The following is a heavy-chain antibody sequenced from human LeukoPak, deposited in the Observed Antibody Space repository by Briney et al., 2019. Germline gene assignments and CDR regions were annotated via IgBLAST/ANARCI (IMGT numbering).Heavy chain of an antibody. CDR1: AGSPSSNY. D-gene: IGHD3-22*01. Sequence: PSETLSPTSILAAGSPSSNYWSWIRQPPGEGLEWIGYIYYGGSTNYNRSLKRRVTISVDMSKDQFYRKRGAVTAGDRAGYYGGGLCLGYDSSGYFGYWGQGTLVTVSS. V-gene: IGHV4-59*08. J-gene: IGHJ4*02. CDR3: GGLCLGYDSSGYFGY. CDR2: IYYGGST.